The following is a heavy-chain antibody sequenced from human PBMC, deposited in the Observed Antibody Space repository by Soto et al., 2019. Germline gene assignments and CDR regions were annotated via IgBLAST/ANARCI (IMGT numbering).Heavy chain of an antibody. V-gene: IGHV4-34*01. J-gene: IGHJ5*02. CDR3: ARGARKWFDP. CDR1: GGSFSGYY. CDR2: INHSGST. Sequence: QVPLQQWGAGLLKPSETLSLTCAVYGGSFSGYYWSWIRQPPGKGLEWIGEINHSGSTNYNPSLKRRVTISVDTSKNQFSLKLSSVTAADTAVYYCARGARKWFDPWGQGTLVTVSS.